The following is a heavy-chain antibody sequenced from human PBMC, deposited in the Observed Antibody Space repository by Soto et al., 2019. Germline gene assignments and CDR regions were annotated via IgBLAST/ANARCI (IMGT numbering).Heavy chain of an antibody. J-gene: IGHJ6*02. CDR2: ISATGDTI. Sequence: GGSLRLSCAASGFTFSSYAMTWLRQSPGKGLEWVSVISATGDTIYYADSVEGRFTISRDNSNSTLFLQMDRLTADDTAVYFCAKDAYYDLSTGTGYYYYGLDVWGQGTT. D-gene: IGHD3-9*01. V-gene: IGHV3-23*01. CDR1: GFTFSSYA. CDR3: AKDAYYDLSTGTGYYYYGLDV.